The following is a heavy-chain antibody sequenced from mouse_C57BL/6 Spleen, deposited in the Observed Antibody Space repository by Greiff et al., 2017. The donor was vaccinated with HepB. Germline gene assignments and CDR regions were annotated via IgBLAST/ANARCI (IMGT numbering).Heavy chain of an antibody. D-gene: IGHD1-1*01. V-gene: IGHV1-80*01. CDR2: IYPGDGDT. Sequence: VQLQQSGAELVKPGASVKISCKASGYAFSSYWMNWVKQRPGKGLEWIGQIYPGDGDTNYNGKFKGKATLTADKSSSTAYMQLSSLTSEDSAGYFCARVTTVVATDYWGQGTTLTVSS. J-gene: IGHJ2*01. CDR1: GYAFSSYW. CDR3: ARVTTVVATDY.